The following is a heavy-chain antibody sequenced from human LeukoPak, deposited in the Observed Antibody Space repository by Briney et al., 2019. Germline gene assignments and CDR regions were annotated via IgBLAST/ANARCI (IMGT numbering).Heavy chain of an antibody. CDR1: GYTFTSYA. CDR3: ARTRYYYDSVDY. D-gene: IGHD3-22*01. Sequence: ASVKVSCKASGYTFTSYAISWVRQAPGQGLEWMGRIIPIFGTANYAQKFQGRVTITTDESTSTAYMELSSLRSEDTAVYYCARTRYYYDSVDYWGQGTLVTVSS. J-gene: IGHJ4*02. CDR2: IIPIFGTA. V-gene: IGHV1-69*05.